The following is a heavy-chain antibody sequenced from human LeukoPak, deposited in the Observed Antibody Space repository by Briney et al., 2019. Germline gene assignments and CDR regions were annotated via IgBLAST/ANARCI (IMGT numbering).Heavy chain of an antibody. V-gene: IGHV4-4*09. CDR3: ARHTYYYDSLDY. J-gene: IGHJ4*02. D-gene: IGHD3-22*01. Sequence: SETLSLTCTVSGGSISSYYWSWIRQPPGKGLEWIGYIYSSGSTNYNPSLKSRVTISVDTSKNQFSLKLSSVTAADTDVYYCARHTYYYDSLDYWGQGSLVTVSS. CDR2: IYSSGST. CDR1: GGSISSYY.